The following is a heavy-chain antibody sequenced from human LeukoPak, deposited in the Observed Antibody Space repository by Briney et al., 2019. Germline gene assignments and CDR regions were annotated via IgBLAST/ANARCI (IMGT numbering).Heavy chain of an antibody. CDR3: ARVALEDGYILFDY. CDR1: GFTFSSYS. CDR2: ISSSSSYI. Sequence: GGSLRLSCAASGFTFSSYSMNWVRQAPGKGLEWVSSISSSSSYIYYADSVEGRFTISRDNAKNSLYLQMNSLRAEDTAVYYCARVALEDGYILFDYWGQGTLVTVSS. J-gene: IGHJ4*02. V-gene: IGHV3-21*01. D-gene: IGHD5-24*01.